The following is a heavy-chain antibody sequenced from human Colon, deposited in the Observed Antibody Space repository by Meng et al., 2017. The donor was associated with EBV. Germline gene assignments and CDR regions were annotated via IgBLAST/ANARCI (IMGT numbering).Heavy chain of an antibody. CDR1: GGFLSSSNW. V-gene: IGHV4-4*03. CDR2: IYHSGRT. CDR3: ARVGAYCGGDCYHPR. Sequence: QVHLKESGPGMVHPPGTRALTCDVAGGFLSSSNWWSWVRQPPGKGLEWIGEIYHSGRTNYNTSLKSRVTISVDESKNQFSLRLSSVTAADTAVYYCARVGAYCGGDCYHPRWGQGTLVTVSS. D-gene: IGHD2-21*02. J-gene: IGHJ4*02.